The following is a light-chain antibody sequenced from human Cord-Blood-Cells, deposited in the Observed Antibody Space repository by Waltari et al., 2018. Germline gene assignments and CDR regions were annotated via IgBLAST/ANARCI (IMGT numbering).Light chain of an antibody. J-gene: IGKJ1*01. V-gene: IGKV1-39*01. CDR3: QQSYTTLTST. CDR2: AAS. CDR1: QSIISY. Sequence: DIQRTQSPSSLSASVGYRFTITCRASQSIISYLNWYQQKPGKAPKLLIYAASSLQSGVPRSFSGSGYGTDFTLTISRLQPEDFATYYCQQSYTTLTSTFGQRTKVEIK.